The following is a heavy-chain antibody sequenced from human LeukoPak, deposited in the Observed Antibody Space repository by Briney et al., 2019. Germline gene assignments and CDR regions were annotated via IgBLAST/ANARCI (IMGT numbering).Heavy chain of an antibody. J-gene: IGHJ6*02. CDR3: ARDEDYGDYAAYYYGMDV. Sequence: PGGSLRLSCAASGFTFSSYSMNWVRQAPGKGLEWVSSISSSSSYIYYADSVKGRFTISRDNAKNSLYLQMNSLRAEDTAVYYCARDEDYGDYAAYYYGMDVWGQGTTVTVSS. CDR1: GFTFSSYS. V-gene: IGHV3-21*01. D-gene: IGHD4-17*01. CDR2: ISSSSSYI.